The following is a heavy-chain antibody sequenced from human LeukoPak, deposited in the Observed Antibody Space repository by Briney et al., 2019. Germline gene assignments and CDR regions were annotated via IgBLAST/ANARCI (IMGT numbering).Heavy chain of an antibody. CDR3: AKSRGYTVRDAFEI. Sequence: ASVKVSCKASGYSFTGFYIHWVRQAPGQGLEWMGWINPKSGGANFAQKFQGRVTMTRDTSISTAYMELSGLQSDDTAVYYCAKSRGYTVRDAFEIWGQGTKVTVSS. CDR2: INPKSGGA. D-gene: IGHD3-22*01. V-gene: IGHV1-2*02. J-gene: IGHJ3*02. CDR1: GYSFTGFY.